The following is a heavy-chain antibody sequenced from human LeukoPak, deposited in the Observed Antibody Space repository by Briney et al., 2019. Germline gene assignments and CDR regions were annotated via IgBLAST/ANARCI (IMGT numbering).Heavy chain of an antibody. CDR3: TINHIVVVTAIHYFDY. CDR2: IRSKANSYAT. Sequence: GGSLRLSCAASVFTFSGSAMHWVRQASGKGLEWVGRIRSKANSYATAYAASVKGRFTISRDDSKNTAYLQMNSLKTEDTAVYYCTINHIVVVTAIHYFDYWGQGTLVTVSS. V-gene: IGHV3-73*01. CDR1: VFTFSGSA. D-gene: IGHD2-21*02. J-gene: IGHJ4*02.